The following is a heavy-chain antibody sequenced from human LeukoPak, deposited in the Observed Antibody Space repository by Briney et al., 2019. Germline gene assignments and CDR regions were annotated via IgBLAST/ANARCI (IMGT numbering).Heavy chain of an antibody. D-gene: IGHD1-26*01. CDR2: INSDGKTT. Sequence: GGSLRLSCAASGFTFSDYSMNWVRQAPGKGLEDLSYINSDGKTTWYADSVKGRFTASRDNAKNSLYLQMNSLRVEDTAVYYCAKDRGLVGAKGAEYFQHWGQGTLVTVSS. CDR3: AKDRGLVGAKGAEYFQH. J-gene: IGHJ1*01. V-gene: IGHV3-48*01. CDR1: GFTFSDYS.